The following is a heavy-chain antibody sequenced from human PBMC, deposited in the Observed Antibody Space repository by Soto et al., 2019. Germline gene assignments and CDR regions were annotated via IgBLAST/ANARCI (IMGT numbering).Heavy chain of an antibody. CDR3: ARGYSSNWFRLDS. V-gene: IGHV4-59*01. CDR2: VYYGGST. Sequence: PSETLSLTCTVSVGSINSYYWTWIRQPPGKGLEWIAYVYYGGSTNYNPSLRSRLTVSVDTSKNQFSLNLNSVTAADTAVYYCARGYSSNWFRLDSWGQGILVTVSS. D-gene: IGHD6-13*01. J-gene: IGHJ4*02. CDR1: VGSINSYY.